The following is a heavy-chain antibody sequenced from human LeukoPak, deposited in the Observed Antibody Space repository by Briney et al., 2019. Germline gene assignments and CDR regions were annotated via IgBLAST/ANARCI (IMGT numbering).Heavy chain of an antibody. CDR3: ARDPYSGNYGSYYYYYMDV. CDR1: GFNVNSKY. D-gene: IGHD3-22*01. J-gene: IGHJ6*03. V-gene: IGHV3-53*01. Sequence: GGSLRLSCAASGFNVNSKYMSWVRQAPGKGLEWVSVIYSADSTYYADSVKGRFTISRDNSKNTVHLQINSLGPEDTAVYFCARDPYSGNYGSYYYYYMDVWGKGTTVTVSS. CDR2: IYSADST.